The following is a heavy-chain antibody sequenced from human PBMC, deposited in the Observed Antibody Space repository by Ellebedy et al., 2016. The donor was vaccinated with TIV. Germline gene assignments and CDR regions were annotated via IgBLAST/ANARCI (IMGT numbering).Heavy chain of an antibody. CDR1: GFTFSSFW. CDR3: ARDLRYTNRSPSQY. J-gene: IGHJ1*01. D-gene: IGHD2-2*02. Sequence: GGSLRLSCAASGFTFSSFWMSWVRQAPGKGLEWVANIKQDGREKYYVDSVKGRFTISRDNAKSSLFLQMNSLRAEDTAVHYCARDLRYTNRSPSQYWGQGTLVTVSS. V-gene: IGHV3-7*03. CDR2: IKQDGREK.